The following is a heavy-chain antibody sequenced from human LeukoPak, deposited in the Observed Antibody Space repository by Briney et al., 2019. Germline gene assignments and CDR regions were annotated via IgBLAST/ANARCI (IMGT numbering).Heavy chain of an antibody. V-gene: IGHV4-30-4*01. Sequence: PSETLSLTCTVSGGSISSGDYYWSWIRQPPGKGLEWIGYIYYSGSTYYNPSLKSRVTISVDTSKNQFSLKLSSVTAADTAVYYCARREGYCSSTSRYDRFPGIFDYWGQGTLVTVSS. CDR1: GGSISSGDYY. CDR3: ARREGYCSSTSRYDRFPGIFDY. J-gene: IGHJ4*02. D-gene: IGHD2-2*01. CDR2: IYYSGST.